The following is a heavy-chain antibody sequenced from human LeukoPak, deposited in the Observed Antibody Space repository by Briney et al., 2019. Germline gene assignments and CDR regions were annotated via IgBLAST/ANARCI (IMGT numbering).Heavy chain of an antibody. CDR3: ARYYGSGSYYYYYMDV. J-gene: IGHJ6*03. CDR2: INPNSGGT. CDR1: GYTFTGYY. V-gene: IGHV1-2*02. D-gene: IGHD3-10*01. Sequence: ASVKVSCKASGYTFTGYYVHWVRQAPGQGLEWMGWINPNSGGTNYAQKFQGRVTMTRDTSISTAYMELSRLRSDDTAVYYCARYYGSGSYYYYYMDVWGKGTTVTISS.